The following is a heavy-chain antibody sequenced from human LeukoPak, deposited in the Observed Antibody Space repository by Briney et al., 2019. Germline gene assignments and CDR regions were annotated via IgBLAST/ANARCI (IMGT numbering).Heavy chain of an antibody. CDR2: INTEGSSV. D-gene: IGHD2-2*01. CDR1: GFTFSSNW. V-gene: IGHV3-74*01. J-gene: IGHJ4*02. Sequence: GESLRLSCAAPGFTFSSNWTHWVRQAPGKGLGWVSRINTEGSSVTYAEFVKGRFTISRDNAKNTLYLQMNSLRAEDTAVYYCLRTTLGPAGAIDYWGQGTLVAVSS. CDR3: LRTTLGPAGAIDY.